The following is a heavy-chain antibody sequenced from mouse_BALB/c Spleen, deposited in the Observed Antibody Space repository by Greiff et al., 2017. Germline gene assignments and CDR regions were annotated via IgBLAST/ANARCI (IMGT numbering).Heavy chain of an antibody. J-gene: IGHJ3*01. Sequence: QVQLQQSGAELVRPGSSVKISCKASGYAFSSYWMNWVKQRPGPGLEWIGQIYPGDGDTNYTGKFKGKATLTADKSSSTAYMQLSSLTSEDSAVYFCARSGGSSWFAYWGQGTLVTVSA. V-gene: IGHV1-80*01. CDR1: GYAFSSYW. CDR2: IYPGDGDT. D-gene: IGHD3-1*01. CDR3: ARSGGSSWFAY.